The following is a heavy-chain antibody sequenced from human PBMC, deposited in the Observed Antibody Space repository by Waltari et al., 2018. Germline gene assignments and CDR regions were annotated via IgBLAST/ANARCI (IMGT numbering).Heavy chain of an antibody. J-gene: IGHJ4*02. Sequence: QVQLQESGPGLVKHSETLSLTCAVSGYSISSGYYWGWIRQPPGKGLEWIGSIYHSGSTYYNPSLKSRVTISVDTSKNQFSLKLSSVTAADTAVYYCARRLGSNGSGSYYNWGQGTLVTVSS. CDR3: ARRLGSNGSGSYYN. V-gene: IGHV4-38-2*01. CDR2: IYHSGST. CDR1: GYSISSGYY. D-gene: IGHD3-10*01.